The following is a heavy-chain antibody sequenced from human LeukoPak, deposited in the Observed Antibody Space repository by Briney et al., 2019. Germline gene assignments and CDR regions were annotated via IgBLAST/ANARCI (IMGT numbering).Heavy chain of an antibody. V-gene: IGHV1-18*01. CDR2: ISAHNGNT. CDR3: ARGAPGDSVLADY. D-gene: IGHD2/OR15-2a*01. CDR1: GGTFSSYA. Sequence: GSSVKVSCKASGGTFSSYAISWVRQAPGQGLEWLGWISAHNGNTNYAQKVQGKVQGRVTMTTETSTSTAYMELRSLTSDDTAVYYCARGAPGDSVLADYWGQGTLVTVSS. J-gene: IGHJ4*02.